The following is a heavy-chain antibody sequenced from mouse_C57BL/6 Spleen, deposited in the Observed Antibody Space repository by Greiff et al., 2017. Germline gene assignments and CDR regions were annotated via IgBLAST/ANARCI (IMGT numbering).Heavy chain of an antibody. CDR2: INPNNGGT. V-gene: IGHV1-26*01. CDR3: GGSDDDYAMDY. D-gene: IGHD2-13*01. Sequence: EVQLQQSGPELVKPGASVKISCKASGYTFTDYYMNWVKQSHGKSLEWIGDINPNNGGTSYNQKFKGKATLTVDKSSSTAYMELRSLPSEDSADYYRGGSDDDYAMDYWGQGTSVTVSS. CDR1: GYTFTDYY. J-gene: IGHJ4*01.